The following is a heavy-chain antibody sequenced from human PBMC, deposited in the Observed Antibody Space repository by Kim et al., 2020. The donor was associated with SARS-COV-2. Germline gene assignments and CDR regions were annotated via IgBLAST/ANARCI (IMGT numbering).Heavy chain of an antibody. CDR1: GFTFSSYA. V-gene: IGHV3-23*01. D-gene: IGHD6-19*01. CDR2: ISGSGGST. CDR3: AKGVRRQWLVNWFDP. J-gene: IGHJ5*02. Sequence: GGSLRLSCAASGFTFSSYAMSWVRQAPGKGLEWVSAISGSGGSTYYADPVKGRFTISRDNSKNTLYLQMNSLRAEDTAVYYCAKGVRRQWLVNWFDPWGQGTLVTVSS.